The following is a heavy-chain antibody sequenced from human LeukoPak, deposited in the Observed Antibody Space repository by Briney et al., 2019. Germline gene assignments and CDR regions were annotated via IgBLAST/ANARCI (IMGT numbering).Heavy chain of an antibody. CDR1: GGTFSSYA. CDR2: INPSGGST. J-gene: IGHJ3*02. D-gene: IGHD4-17*01. V-gene: IGHV1-46*01. Sequence: ASVKVSCTASGGTFSSYAISWVRQAPGQGLEWMGIINPSGGSTSYAQKFQGRVTMTRDTSTSTVYMELSSLRSEDTAVNYCARERSERDYGDPDAFDIWGQGTMVTVSS. CDR3: ARERSERDYGDPDAFDI.